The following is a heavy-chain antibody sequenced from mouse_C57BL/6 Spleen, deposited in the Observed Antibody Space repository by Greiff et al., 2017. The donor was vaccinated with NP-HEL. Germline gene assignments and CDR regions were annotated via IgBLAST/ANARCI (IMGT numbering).Heavy chain of an antibody. J-gene: IGHJ4*01. V-gene: IGHV3-6*01. Sequence: VQLKESGPGLVKPSQSLSLTCSVTGYSITSGYYWNWIRQFPGNKLEWMGYISYDGSNNYNPSLKNRISITRDTSKNQFFLKLNSVTTEDTATYYCARGGSNYVYAMDYWGQGTSVTVSS. CDR3: ARGGSNYVYAMDY. D-gene: IGHD2-5*01. CDR2: ISYDGSN. CDR1: GYSITSGYY.